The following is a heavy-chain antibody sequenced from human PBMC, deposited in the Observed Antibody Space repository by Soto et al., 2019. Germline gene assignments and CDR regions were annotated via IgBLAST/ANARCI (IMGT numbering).Heavy chain of an antibody. V-gene: IGHV3-53*02. CDR3: ARDRGVAPPNYYYYGMDV. CDR2: IYSGGST. J-gene: IGHJ6*02. D-gene: IGHD3-10*01. Sequence: EVQLVETGGGLIQPGGSLRLSCAASGITVSSNYMSWVRQAPGKGLEWVSVIYSGGSTYYADSVKGRFTISRYNSKNTVYLQMNSLRAEDTAVYYCARDRGVAPPNYYYYGMDVWGQGTTVTVSS. CDR1: GITVSSNY.